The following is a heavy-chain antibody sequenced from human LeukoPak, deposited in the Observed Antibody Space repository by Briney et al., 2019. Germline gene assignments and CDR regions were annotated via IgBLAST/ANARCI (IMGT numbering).Heavy chain of an antibody. CDR1: GGSISSSSYY. CDR2: IYYSGST. D-gene: IGHD6-6*01. CDR3: ARHKWQLGADY. Sequence: SETLSLTCTVSGGSISSSSYYWGWIRQPPGKGLEWIGSIYYSGSTYYNPSLKSRVTISVDTSKNQFSLKLSSVTAADTAVYYCARHKWQLGADYWGQGTLVTVSS. V-gene: IGHV4-39*01. J-gene: IGHJ4*02.